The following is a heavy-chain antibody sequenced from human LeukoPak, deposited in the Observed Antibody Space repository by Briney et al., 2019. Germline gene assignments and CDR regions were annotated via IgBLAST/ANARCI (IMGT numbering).Heavy chain of an antibody. V-gene: IGHV3-53*01. CDR3: ARGGRYLSAFDI. J-gene: IGHJ3*02. D-gene: IGHD1-26*01. CDR2: IYSGGST. Sequence: GGSLRLSCAASGFTVSSNYMSWVRQAPGKGLEWVSIIYSGGSTFYADSVKGRFTISRVNPKNTLYLQMNSLRAEDTAVYYCARGGRYLSAFDIWGQGTMVTVSS. CDR1: GFTVSSNY.